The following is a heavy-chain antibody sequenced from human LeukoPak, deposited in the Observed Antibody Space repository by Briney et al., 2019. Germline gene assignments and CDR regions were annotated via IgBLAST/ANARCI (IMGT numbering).Heavy chain of an antibody. Sequence: ASVKVSCKASGYTFTSYDINWVRQATGQGLEWMGWMNPNSGNTGYAQKFQGRVTMTRSTSISTAYMELSSLRSEDTAVYYCARAPSITKKRAIVVKYYFDYWGQGTLVTVSS. D-gene: IGHD3-3*01. J-gene: IGHJ4*02. CDR1: GYTFTSYD. V-gene: IGHV1-8*01. CDR2: MNPNSGNT. CDR3: ARAPSITKKRAIVVKYYFDY.